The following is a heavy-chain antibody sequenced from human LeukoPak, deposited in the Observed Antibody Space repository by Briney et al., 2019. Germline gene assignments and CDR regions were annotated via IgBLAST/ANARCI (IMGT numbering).Heavy chain of an antibody. D-gene: IGHD3-10*01. Sequence: PSETLSLTRTASGGSISSYYWSWIRQPPGKGLEWIGYIYYSGSTNYNPSLKSRVTISVDTSKNQFSLKLSSVTAADTAVYYCARMLDYYGSGSYYFDYWGQGTLVTVSS. J-gene: IGHJ4*02. CDR3: ARMLDYYGSGSYYFDY. CDR2: IYYSGST. V-gene: IGHV4-59*08. CDR1: GGSISSYY.